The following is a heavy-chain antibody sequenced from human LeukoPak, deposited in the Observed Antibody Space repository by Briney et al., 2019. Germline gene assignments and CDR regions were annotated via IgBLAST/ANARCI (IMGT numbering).Heavy chain of an antibody. CDR1: GYIFISYA. J-gene: IGHJ4*02. D-gene: IGHD2-15*01. CDR2: ITAGNGNT. CDR3: ARDSGEYYFDY. Sequence: ASVKVSCKASGYIFISYAMLWVRQAPGQRLEWMGWITAGNGNTKYSQKFQGRVTITRDTSASTAYMELSSLRSEDTAVYYCARDSGEYYFDYWGQGTLVTVSS. V-gene: IGHV1-3*01.